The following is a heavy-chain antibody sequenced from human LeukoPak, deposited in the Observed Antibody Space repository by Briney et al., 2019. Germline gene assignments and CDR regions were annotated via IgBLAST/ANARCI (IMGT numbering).Heavy chain of an antibody. CDR1: GYTFTSYY. Sequence: ASVKVSCKASGYTFTSYYMHWVRQAPGQGLEWMGRINPDSGGTNYAQKFQGRVTMTRDTSISTAYMGLNGLSSGDTAVYYCARGARITGTNWVRLDFFDYWGQGTLVTVSS. J-gene: IGHJ4*02. CDR2: INPDSGGT. D-gene: IGHD1-7*01. CDR3: ARGARITGTNWVRLDFFDY. V-gene: IGHV1-2*06.